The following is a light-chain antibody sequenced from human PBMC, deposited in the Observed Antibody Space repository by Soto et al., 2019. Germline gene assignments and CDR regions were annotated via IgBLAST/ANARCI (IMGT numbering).Light chain of an antibody. Sequence: VLTQSPATLSLSPGGRAILSCRASQTVSRYYLSWYQKKPGQPPRLIIDGASTRATGVPDRFRWGGSVADFTLTISSLQPEDFAVYYCHQALTFGGGTTVE. CDR3: HQALT. V-gene: IGKV3D-7*01. CDR1: QTVSRYY. CDR2: GAS. J-gene: IGKJ4*01.